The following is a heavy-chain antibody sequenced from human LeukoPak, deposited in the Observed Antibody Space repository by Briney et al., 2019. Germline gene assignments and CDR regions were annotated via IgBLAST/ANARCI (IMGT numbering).Heavy chain of an antibody. CDR3: ARGPGCSSTSCYAAAGWFDP. J-gene: IGHJ5*02. CDR1: GGSFSGYY. V-gene: IGHV4-34*01. CDR2: INHSGST. D-gene: IGHD2-2*01. Sequence: SETLSLTCAVYGGSFSGYYWSWIRQPPGKGLEWIGEINHSGSTNYNPSLKSRATISVDTSKNQFSLKLSSVTAADTAVYYCARGPGCSSTSCYAAAGWFDPWGQGTLVTVSS.